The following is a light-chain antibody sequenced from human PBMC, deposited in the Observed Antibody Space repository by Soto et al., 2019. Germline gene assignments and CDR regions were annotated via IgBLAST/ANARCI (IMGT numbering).Light chain of an antibody. CDR2: AAS. CDR3: QQSYSTPPIT. CDR1: QSINNY. J-gene: IGKJ5*01. Sequence: DIQMTQSPSALSSSVGDRVASSCRGSQSINNYLNWYQQKPGKAPKLLIYAASSLQSGVPSRFSGSGSGTDSTLTISSLQPEDFATYYCQQSYSTPPITFGQGTRLEIK. V-gene: IGKV1-39*01.